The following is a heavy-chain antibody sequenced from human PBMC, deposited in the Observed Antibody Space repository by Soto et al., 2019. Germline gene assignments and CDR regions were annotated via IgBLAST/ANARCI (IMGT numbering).Heavy chain of an antibody. D-gene: IGHD3-10*01. CDR2: ISSSSSYT. CDR3: ARTRDISYYGSPNFDY. Sequence: GGSLRLSCAASGFTFSDYYMSWIRQAPGKGLEWVSYISSSSSYTNYADSVKGRFTISRDNAKNSLYLQMNSLRAEDTAVYYCARTRDISYYGSPNFDYWGQGTLVTVSS. CDR1: GFTFSDYY. V-gene: IGHV3-11*06. J-gene: IGHJ4*02.